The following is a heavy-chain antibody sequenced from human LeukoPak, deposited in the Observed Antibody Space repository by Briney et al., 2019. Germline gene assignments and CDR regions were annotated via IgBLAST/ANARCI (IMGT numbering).Heavy chain of an antibody. CDR3: ARDGGIAAAGSFDY. CDR2: INWNGGST. Sequence: GGSLRLSCAASGFTFDDYGMSWVRHAPGKGLEWVSGINWNGGSTGYADSVKGRFTISRDNAKNSLYLQMNSLRAEDTALYYCARDGGIAAAGSFDYWGQGTLVTVSS. J-gene: IGHJ4*02. D-gene: IGHD6-13*01. V-gene: IGHV3-20*04. CDR1: GFTFDDYG.